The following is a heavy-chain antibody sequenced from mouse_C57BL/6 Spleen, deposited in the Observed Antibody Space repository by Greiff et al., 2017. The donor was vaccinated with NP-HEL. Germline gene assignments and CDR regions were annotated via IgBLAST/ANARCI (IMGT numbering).Heavy chain of an antibody. CDR2: ISDGGSYT. V-gene: IGHV5-4*01. CDR1: GFTFSSYA. J-gene: IGHJ2*01. CDR3: ARELGRHYFDY. Sequence: DVMLVESGGGLVKPGGSLKLSCAASGFTFSSYAMSWVRQTPEKRLEWVATISDGGSYTYYPDNVKGRFTISRDNAKNNLYLQMSHLKSEDTAMYYCARELGRHYFDYWGQGTTLTVSS. D-gene: IGHD4-1*01.